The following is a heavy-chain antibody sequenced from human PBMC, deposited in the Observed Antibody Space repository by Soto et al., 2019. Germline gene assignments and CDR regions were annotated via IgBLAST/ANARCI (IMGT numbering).Heavy chain of an antibody. V-gene: IGHV1-69*13. D-gene: IGHD5-18*01. CDR2: IIPIFGTA. J-gene: IGHJ5*02. Sequence: SVKVSCKASGGTFGSYAISWVRQAPGQGLEWMGGIIPIFGTANYAQKFQGRVTITADESTSTAYMELSSLRSEDTAVYYCARAPPSPRGYSYGRGNWFDPWGQGTLLTVYS. CDR1: GGTFGSYA. CDR3: ARAPPSPRGYSYGRGNWFDP.